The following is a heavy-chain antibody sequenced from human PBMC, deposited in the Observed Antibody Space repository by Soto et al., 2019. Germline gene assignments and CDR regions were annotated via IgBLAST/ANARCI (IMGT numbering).Heavy chain of an antibody. V-gene: IGHV3-30*04. CDR3: ARDRVCTSATCGEFDYYYYYGMDV. CDR1: GFTFSNYA. Sequence: PXGSLRLSCAASGFTFSNYAMHGVRQAPGKGLEWVAIISYDGNNKYNADSVKGRFTISRDNSKNTLYLQMNSLRAEDTAVYYCARDRVCTSATCGEFDYYYYYGMDVWGQGTTVTVSS. CDR2: ISYDGNNK. D-gene: IGHD2-2*01. J-gene: IGHJ6*02.